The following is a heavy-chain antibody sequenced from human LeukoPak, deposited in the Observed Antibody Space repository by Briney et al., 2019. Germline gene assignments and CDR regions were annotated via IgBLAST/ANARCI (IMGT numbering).Heavy chain of an antibody. D-gene: IGHD3-22*01. V-gene: IGHV4-31*03. Sequence: SETLSLTCTVSGGSISSGGYYWSWIRQHPGKGLEWIGYIYYSGSTYYNPSLKSRVTISVDTSKNQFSLKLSSVTAADTAVYYCARADSSGYYLNWFDPWGQGTLVTISS. CDR1: GGSISSGGYY. CDR3: ARADSSGYYLNWFDP. J-gene: IGHJ5*02. CDR2: IYYSGST.